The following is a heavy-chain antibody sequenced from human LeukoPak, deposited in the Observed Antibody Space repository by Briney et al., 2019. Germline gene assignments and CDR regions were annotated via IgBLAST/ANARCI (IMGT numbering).Heavy chain of an antibody. CDR3: ARTRFLGYFDY. V-gene: IGHV4-4*07. CDR1: GGSISSSY. CDR2: IYTSGST. D-gene: IGHD3-3*01. J-gene: IGHJ4*02. Sequence: SGPLSLPAPVPGGSISSSYGSWFRKPPGKGLEWIGRIYTSGSTNYNPSLKSRVTMSVDTSKNQFSLKLSSVTAADTAVYYCARTRFLGYFDYWGQGTLVTVSS.